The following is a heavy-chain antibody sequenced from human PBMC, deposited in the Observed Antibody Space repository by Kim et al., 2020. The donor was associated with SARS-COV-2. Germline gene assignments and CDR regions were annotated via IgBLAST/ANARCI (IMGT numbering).Heavy chain of an antibody. CDR3: ARGPGGVAATTFDY. J-gene: IGHJ4*02. Sequence: NPSLKSRVTISVDTSKNQFSLKLSSVTAADTAVYYCARGPGGVAATTFDYWGQGTLVTVSS. V-gene: IGHV4-34*01. D-gene: IGHD2-15*01.